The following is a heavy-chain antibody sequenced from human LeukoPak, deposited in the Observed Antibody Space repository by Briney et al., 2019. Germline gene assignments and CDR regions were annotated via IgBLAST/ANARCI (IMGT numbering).Heavy chain of an antibody. CDR3: ARAVATIADFDY. CDR1: GYTFTGYY. J-gene: IGHJ4*02. CDR2: INPNSGGT. D-gene: IGHD5-12*01. Sequence: GASVQVSCKASGYTFTGYYMHWVRQAPGQGLEKMGRINPNSGGTNYAQKFQGRVTMTRDTSISTAYMELSRLRSDDTAVDYCARAVATIADFDYWGRGTLVTVSS. V-gene: IGHV1-2*06.